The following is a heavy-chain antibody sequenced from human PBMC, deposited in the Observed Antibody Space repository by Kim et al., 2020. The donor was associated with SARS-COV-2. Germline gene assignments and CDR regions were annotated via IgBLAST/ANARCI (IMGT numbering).Heavy chain of an antibody. Sequence: GGSLRLSCAASGFTFSSYAMSWVRQAPGKGLEWVSAISGSGGSTYYADSVKGRFTISRDNSKNTLYLQMNSLRAEDTAVYYCAKDVLTVWAARRGGYYFDYWGQGTLVTVSS. D-gene: IGHD6-6*01. CDR3: AKDVLTVWAARRGGYYFDY. V-gene: IGHV3-23*01. CDR2: ISGSGGST. J-gene: IGHJ4*02. CDR1: GFTFSSYA.